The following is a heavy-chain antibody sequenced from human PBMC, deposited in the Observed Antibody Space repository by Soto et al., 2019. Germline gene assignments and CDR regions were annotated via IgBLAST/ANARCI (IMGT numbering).Heavy chain of an antibody. CDR2: ISAYNGNT. CDR3: ARDHLIVVVPAASPWFDP. D-gene: IGHD2-2*01. Sequence: GASVKVSCKASGYTFTSYGISWVRQAPGQGLEWMGWISAYNGNTNYAQKLQGRVTMTTDTSTSTAYMELRSLRSDDTAVYYCARDHLIVVVPAASPWFDPWGQGTLVTVSS. V-gene: IGHV1-18*04. J-gene: IGHJ5*02. CDR1: GYTFTSYG.